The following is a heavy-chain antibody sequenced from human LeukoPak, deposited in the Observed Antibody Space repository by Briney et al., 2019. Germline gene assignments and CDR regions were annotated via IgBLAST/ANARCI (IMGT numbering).Heavy chain of an antibody. D-gene: IGHD5-18*01. J-gene: IGHJ6*04. CDR3: ARVSGTAMVTDYYYYGMDV. CDR2: ISAYNGNT. CDR1: GYTFTSYG. Sequence: VASVKVSCKASGYTFTSYGISWVRQAPGQGLEWMGWISAYNGNTNYAQKLQGRVTMTTGTSTSTAYMELRSLRSDDTAVYYCARVSGTAMVTDYYYYGMDVWGKGTTVTVSS. V-gene: IGHV1-18*04.